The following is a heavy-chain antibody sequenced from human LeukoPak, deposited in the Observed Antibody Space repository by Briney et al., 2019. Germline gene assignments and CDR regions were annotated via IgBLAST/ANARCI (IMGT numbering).Heavy chain of an antibody. V-gene: IGHV3-21*01. CDR3: ARDLNTGPVTWGLGYYYYMDV. CDR1: GFTFSSYS. D-gene: IGHD3-16*01. CDR2: ISSSSSYI. Sequence: PGGSLRLSCAASGFTFSSYSMNWVRQAPGKGLEWVSSISSSSSYIYYADSVKGRFTISRDNAKNSLYQQMNSLRAEDTAVYYCARDLNTGPVTWGLGYYYYMDVWGKGTTVTVSS. J-gene: IGHJ6*03.